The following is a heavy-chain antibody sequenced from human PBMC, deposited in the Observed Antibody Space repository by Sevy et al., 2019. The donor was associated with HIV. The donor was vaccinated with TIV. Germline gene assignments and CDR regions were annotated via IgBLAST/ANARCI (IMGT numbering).Heavy chain of an antibody. CDR1: GYTFNTFG. CDR2: ISAYDGNT. V-gene: IGHV1-18*04. CDR3: ARDSIPLVQGIIITPYYHGMDV. D-gene: IGHD3-10*01. J-gene: IGHJ6*02. Sequence: ASVKVSCKTSGYTFNTFGINWVRQAPGQGLQWVGWISAYDGNTKFVQNLQGRVSMTTETSTSTVYMELKNLRSDDTAVYYCARDSIPLVQGIIITPYYHGMDVWGQGTTVTVSS.